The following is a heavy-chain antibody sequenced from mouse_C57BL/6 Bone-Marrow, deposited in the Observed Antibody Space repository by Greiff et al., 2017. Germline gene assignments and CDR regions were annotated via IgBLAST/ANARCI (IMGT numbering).Heavy chain of an antibody. CDR3: ESSYYYGSRCVGCYFDY. CDR1: GYAFSSSW. Sequence: QVQLQQSGPELVKPGASVKISCKASGYAFSSSWMNWVKQRPGKGLEWIGRIYPGDGDTNYNGKFKGKATLTADKSSSTAYMQLSSLTSADSAVYFCESSYYYGSRCVGCYFDYWGQGTTLTVSS. D-gene: IGHD1-1*01. CDR2: IYPGDGDT. J-gene: IGHJ2*01. V-gene: IGHV1-82*01.